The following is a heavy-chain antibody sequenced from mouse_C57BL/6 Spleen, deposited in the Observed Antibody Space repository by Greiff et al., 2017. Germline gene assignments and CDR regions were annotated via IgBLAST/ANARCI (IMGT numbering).Heavy chain of an antibody. CDR2: ISSGSSTI. J-gene: IGHJ4*01. Sequence: DVHLVESGGGLVKPGGSLKLSCAASGFTFSDYGMHWVRQAPEKGLEWVAYISSGSSTIYYADTVKGRFTISRDNAKNTLFLQMTSLRSEDTAMYYCATYGNYVYAMDYWGQGTSVTVSS. CDR3: ATYGNYVYAMDY. CDR1: GFTFSDYG. V-gene: IGHV5-17*01. D-gene: IGHD2-10*02.